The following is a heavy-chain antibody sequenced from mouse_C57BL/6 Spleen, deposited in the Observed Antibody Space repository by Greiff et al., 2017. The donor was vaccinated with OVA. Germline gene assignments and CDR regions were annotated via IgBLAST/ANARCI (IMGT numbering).Heavy chain of an antibody. D-gene: IGHD2-4*01. CDR1: GFTFSDYG. CDR2: ISSGSSTI. V-gene: IGHV5-17*01. CDR3: ARGDYDGYFAY. Sequence: EVNLVESGGGLVKPGGSLKLSCAASGFTFSDYGMHWVRQAPEKGLEWVAYISSGSSTIYYADTVKGRFTISRDNAKNTLFLQMTSLRSEDTAMYYCARGDYDGYFAYWGQGTLVTVSA. J-gene: IGHJ3*01.